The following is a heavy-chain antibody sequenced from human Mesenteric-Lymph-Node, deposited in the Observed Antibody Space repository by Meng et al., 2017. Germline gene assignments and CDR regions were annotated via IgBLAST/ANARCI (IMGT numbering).Heavy chain of an antibody. D-gene: IGHD2-2*01. CDR2: ISGSGYNT. Sequence: GGSLRLSCAASGFTFSSYAMSWVRQAPGKGLEWVSAISGSGYNTYYADSVKGRFTISRDNSKNTLYLQMNSLRAEDTAVYYCAKDHCSSTSCYFDNWGQGTLVTVSS. J-gene: IGHJ4*02. V-gene: IGHV3-23*01. CDR1: GFTFSSYA. CDR3: AKDHCSSTSCYFDN.